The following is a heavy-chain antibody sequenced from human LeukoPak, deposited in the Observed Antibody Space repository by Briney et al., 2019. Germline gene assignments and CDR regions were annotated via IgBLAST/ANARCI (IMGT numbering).Heavy chain of an antibody. CDR3: AKDFGWQLVLSDYFDY. D-gene: IGHD6-13*01. J-gene: IGHJ4*02. V-gene: IGHV3-30*02. CDR2: IRYDGSNK. CDR1: GFTFSSYG. Sequence: GGSLRLSCAASGFTFSSYGMHWVRQAPGKGLEWVAFIRYDGSNKYYADSVKGRFTISRDNSKNTLYLQMNSLRAEDTAVYYCAKDFGWQLVLSDYFDYWGQGTLVTVSS.